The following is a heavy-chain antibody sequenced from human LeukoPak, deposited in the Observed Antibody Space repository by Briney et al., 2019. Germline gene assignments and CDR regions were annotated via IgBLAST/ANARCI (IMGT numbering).Heavy chain of an antibody. CDR2: IYYSGST. J-gene: IGHJ4*02. V-gene: IGHV4-59*01. CDR1: GGSISSYY. CDR3: AREGGFWSGYFDY. D-gene: IGHD3-3*01. Sequence: SETLSLTCTVSGGSISSYYWSWIRQPPGKGLEWIGYIYYSGSTNYNPSLKSRVTISVDTSKNQFSLKLSSVTAADTAVYYCAREGGFWSGYFDYWGQGTLVTVSS.